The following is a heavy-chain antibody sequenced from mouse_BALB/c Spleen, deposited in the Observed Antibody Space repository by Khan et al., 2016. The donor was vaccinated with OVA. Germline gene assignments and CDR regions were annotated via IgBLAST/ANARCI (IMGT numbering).Heavy chain of an antibody. D-gene: IGHD4-1*01. V-gene: IGHV5-17*02. CDR3: ARGNWAWFAY. CDR2: LSSDSITL. Sequence: VQLKESGGGLVQPGGSRKLACAASGFTFSSFGMHWVRQAPEKGLEWVAYLSSDSITLYYADTVKGRFPISRDNPRNTLFLQMTSLRSEDTARYYCARGNWAWFAYWGQGTLVTVSA. CDR1: GFTFSSFG. J-gene: IGHJ3*01.